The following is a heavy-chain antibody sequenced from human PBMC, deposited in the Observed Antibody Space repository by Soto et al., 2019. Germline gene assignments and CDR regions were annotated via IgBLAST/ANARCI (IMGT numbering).Heavy chain of an antibody. D-gene: IGHD3-3*02. J-gene: IGHJ4*02. Sequence: QVQLVQSGAEVKKPGASVKVSCKASGYTFSGYYMHWVRQAPGQGLEWMGWINTLSGNTSFPQKFQGRLAMTRDTSIDTAFMEVSRLTSDDTAIYYCARSLLNVILPLAYWGQGTLVSVSS. CDR3: ARSLLNVILPLAY. V-gene: IGHV1-2*02. CDR2: INTLSGNT. CDR1: GYTFSGYY.